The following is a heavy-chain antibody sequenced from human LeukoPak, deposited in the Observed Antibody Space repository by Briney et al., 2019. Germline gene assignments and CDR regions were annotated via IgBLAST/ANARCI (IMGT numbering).Heavy chain of an antibody. D-gene: IGHD4-11*01. CDR2: ISSTGGAT. V-gene: IGHV3-23*01. J-gene: IGHJ4*02. Sequence: PGGSLRLSCAASGFTFSSYAMSWVRQAPGEGLEWVSAISSTGGATYYADSVKGRFAISRDNSRNTVDLQMNSLRADDTAVYYCAKESPYTSPRNYYFDYWGQGALVTVSS. CDR3: AKESPYTSPRNYYFDY. CDR1: GFTFSSYA.